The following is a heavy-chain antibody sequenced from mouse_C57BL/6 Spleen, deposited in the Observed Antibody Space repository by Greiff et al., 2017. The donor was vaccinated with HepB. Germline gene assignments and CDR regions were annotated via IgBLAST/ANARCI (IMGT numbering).Heavy chain of an antibody. CDR3: ARRGYGSSYDWYFDV. CDR2: ISNGGGST. V-gene: IGHV5-12*01. J-gene: IGHJ1*03. Sequence: DVMLVESGGGLVQPGGSLKLSCAASGFTFSDYYMYWVRQTPEKRLEWVAYISNGGGSTYYPDTVKGRFTISRDNAKNTLYLQMSRLKSEDTAMYYCARRGYGSSYDWYFDVWGTGTTVTVSS. CDR1: GFTFSDYY. D-gene: IGHD1-1*01.